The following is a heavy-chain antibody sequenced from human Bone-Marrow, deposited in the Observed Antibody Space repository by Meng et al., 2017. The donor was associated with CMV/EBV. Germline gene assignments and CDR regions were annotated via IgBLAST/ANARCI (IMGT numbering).Heavy chain of an antibody. V-gene: IGHV1-69*05. CDR3: ARDQATVTTSGDYYYSMDV. J-gene: IGHJ6*02. CDR1: FSSYA. Sequence: FSSYAISWVRQAPGQGLEWMGGIIPIFGTANYAQKFQGRVTITTDESTSTAYMELSSLRSEDTAVYYCARDQATVTTSGDYYYSMDVWGQGTTVTVSS. D-gene: IGHD4-11*01. CDR2: IIPIFGTA.